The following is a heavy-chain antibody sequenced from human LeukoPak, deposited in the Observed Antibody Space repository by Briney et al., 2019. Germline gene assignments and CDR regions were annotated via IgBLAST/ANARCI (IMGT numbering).Heavy chain of an antibody. CDR3: ARGYCDDDCYVDY. Sequence: SETLSLTCTVSGGSISSTSLYWGWIRQPPGKGLEWIGSIPYSVGTYYNPSLKSRVTISADTSKNQLSLKLTSVTAADTAVYYCARGYCDDDCYVDYWGQGALVTVSS. CDR1: GGSISSTSLY. V-gene: IGHV4-39*07. J-gene: IGHJ4*02. CDR2: IPYSVGT. D-gene: IGHD2-21*02.